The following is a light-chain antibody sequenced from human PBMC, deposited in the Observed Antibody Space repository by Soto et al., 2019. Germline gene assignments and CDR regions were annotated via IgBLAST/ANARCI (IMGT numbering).Light chain of an antibody. V-gene: IGKV3-11*01. CDR1: HSVNSY. J-gene: IGKJ1*01. CDR3: QQYNTYSEWT. CDR2: DAS. Sequence: IGLTQAPASLSLSQGERATLSCRASHSVNSYLACYQQKPGQAPRLLIYDASKRATDVPARFSGSGSGTDFTLTISSLEPEDFAVYYCQQYNTYSEWTFGQGTKVDI.